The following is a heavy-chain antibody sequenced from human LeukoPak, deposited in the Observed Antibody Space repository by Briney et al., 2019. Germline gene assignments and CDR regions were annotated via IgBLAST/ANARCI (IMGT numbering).Heavy chain of an antibody. CDR3: TRVYYVASSGFDY. Sequence: GGSLRLSCAVSGITFSSYAMSWVRQVPGKGLEWVGFIRSKAYGGTTEYAASVEGRFTISRDDSKSIAYLQMNSLKTEDTAVYYCTRVYYVASSGFDYWGQGTLVTVSS. CDR1: GITFSSYA. D-gene: IGHD3-10*02. CDR2: IRSKAYGGTT. J-gene: IGHJ4*02. V-gene: IGHV3-49*04.